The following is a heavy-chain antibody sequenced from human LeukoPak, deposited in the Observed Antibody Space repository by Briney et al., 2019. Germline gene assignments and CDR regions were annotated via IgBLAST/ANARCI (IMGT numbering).Heavy chain of an antibody. CDR1: GYTFTSYG. CDR2: ISAYNGNT. V-gene: IGHV1-18*01. CDR3: ARDGPPFRENFLPDY. Sequence: ASVKVSCKASGYTFTSYGISWVRQAPGQGLEWMGWISAYNGNTNYAQKLQGRVTMTTDTSTSTAYMELRSLRFDDTAVYYCARDGPPFRENFLPDYWGQGTLVTVSS. J-gene: IGHJ4*02. D-gene: IGHD3-10*01.